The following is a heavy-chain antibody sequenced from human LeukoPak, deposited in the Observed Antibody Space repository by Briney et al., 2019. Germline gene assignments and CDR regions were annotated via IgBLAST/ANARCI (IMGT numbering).Heavy chain of an antibody. CDR2: IFYTGST. J-gene: IGHJ5*02. D-gene: IGHD2-15*01. CDR1: GGSIGSYY. Sequence: SETLSLTCTVSGGSIGSYYWSWIRQPPGKGLEWIGYIFYTGSTNYNSSLKSRVTISVDTSKNHFSLKVRSVTAADTAVYYCARRFCSGGSCYEASWGQGTLVTVSS. CDR3: ARRFCSGGSCYEAS. V-gene: IGHV4-59*01.